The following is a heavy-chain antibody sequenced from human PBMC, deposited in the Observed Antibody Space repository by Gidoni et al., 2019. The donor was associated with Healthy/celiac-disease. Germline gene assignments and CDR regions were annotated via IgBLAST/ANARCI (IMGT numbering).Heavy chain of an antibody. CDR3: ARDGPLGGVIGY. D-gene: IGHD3-16*02. Sequence: QVQLQESGPGLVKPSQTLSLTCTVSGGSISSGGYYWSWLRQHPGKGLECVGYIYYRGSTYYNPSLKSRVTISVDTSKNQFSLKLSSVTAADTAVYYCARDGPLGGVIGYWGQGTLGHRLL. CDR1: GGSISSGGYY. V-gene: IGHV4-31*03. CDR2: IYYRGST. J-gene: IGHJ4*02.